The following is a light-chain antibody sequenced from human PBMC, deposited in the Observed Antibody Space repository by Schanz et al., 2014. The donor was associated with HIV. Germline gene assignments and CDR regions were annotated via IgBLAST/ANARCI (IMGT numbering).Light chain of an antibody. CDR3: SSYTSSSSVV. CDR1: SSDVRGYNS. V-gene: IGLV2-14*01. CDR2: DVS. J-gene: IGLJ2*01. Sequence: QSALTQPASVSGSPGQSITISCTGTSSDVRGYNSLSWDPQHPGKAPKLMIYDVSNRPSGVSNRFSGSKSGNTASLTISGLQAEDEADYYCSSYTSSSSVVFRGGTKLTVL.